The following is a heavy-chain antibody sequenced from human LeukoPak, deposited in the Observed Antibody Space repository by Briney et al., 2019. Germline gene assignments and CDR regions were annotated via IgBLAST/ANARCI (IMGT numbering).Heavy chain of an antibody. D-gene: IGHD3-22*01. CDR1: GFTFSSYG. CDR3: AAIYDSIPLDAFDI. CDR2: ISYDGSNK. Sequence: PGGSLRLSCAASGFTFSSYGMHWVRQAPGKGLEWVAVISYDGSNKYYADSVKGRFTISRDNSKNTLYLQMNSLGAEDTAVYYCAAIYDSIPLDAFDIWGQGTMVTVSS. J-gene: IGHJ3*02. V-gene: IGHV3-30*03.